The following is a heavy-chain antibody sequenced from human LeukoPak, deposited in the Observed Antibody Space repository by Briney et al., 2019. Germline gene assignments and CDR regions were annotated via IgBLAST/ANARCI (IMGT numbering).Heavy chain of an antibody. CDR3: ARDYDFWSNYFDY. D-gene: IGHD3-3*01. CDR2: IKQDGSEK. Sequence: PGGSLRLSCAASGFTFSSYWMSWVRQAPGKGLEWVANIKQDGSEKYYVDSVKGRFTISRDNAENSLYLQMNSLRAEDTAVYYCARDYDFWSNYFDYWGQGTLVTVSS. CDR1: GFTFSSYW. V-gene: IGHV3-7*01. J-gene: IGHJ4*02.